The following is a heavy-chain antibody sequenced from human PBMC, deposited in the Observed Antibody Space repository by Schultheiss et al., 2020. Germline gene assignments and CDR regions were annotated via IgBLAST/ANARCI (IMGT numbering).Heavy chain of an antibody. D-gene: IGHD4-17*01. CDR1: GGTFSSYA. Sequence: SVKVSCKASGGTFSSYAISWVRQAPGQGLEWMGGIIPIFGTANYAQKFQGRVTITADESTSTAYMELSSLRSEDTAVYYCARRSTTVTRYYYYYYGMDVWGQGTTVTVSS. CDR3: ARRSTTVTRYYYYYYGMDV. V-gene: IGHV1-69*13. J-gene: IGHJ6*02. CDR2: IIPIFGTA.